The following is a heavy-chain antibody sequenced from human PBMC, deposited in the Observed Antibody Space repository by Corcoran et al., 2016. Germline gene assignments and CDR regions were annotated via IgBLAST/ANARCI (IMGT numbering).Heavy chain of an antibody. CDR1: GGTFSSYA. V-gene: IGHV1-69*01. D-gene: IGHD6-19*01. CDR3: AGGKGIAVAGNYYYYGMDV. J-gene: IGHJ6*02. CDR2: IIPIFGTA. Sequence: QVQLVQSGAEVKKPGSSVKVSCKASGGTFSSYAISWVRQAPGHGLEWMGGIIPIFGTANYAQKFQGRVTITADESTSTAYMELSSLRSEDTAVYDCAGGKGIAVAGNYYYYGMDVWGQGTTVTVSS.